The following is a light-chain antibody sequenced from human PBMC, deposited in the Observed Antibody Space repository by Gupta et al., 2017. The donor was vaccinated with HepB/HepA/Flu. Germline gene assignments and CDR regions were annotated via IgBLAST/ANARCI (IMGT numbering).Light chain of an antibody. CDR2: KND. Sequence: QSVLTQPPSASGTPGQRVTISCSGSNSNIGSNYVSWHQQFPGTAPKLFIYKNDQRPSGVPDRFSGSKSGTSASLVISGLRSEDEAHYYCATWDGSLSAWVFSGGTKLTVL. V-gene: IGLV1-47*01. CDR3: ATWDGSLSAWV. CDR1: NSNIGSNY. J-gene: IGLJ3*02.